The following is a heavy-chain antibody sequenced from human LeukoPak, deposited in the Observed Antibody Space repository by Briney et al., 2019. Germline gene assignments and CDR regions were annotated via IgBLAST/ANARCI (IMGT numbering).Heavy chain of an antibody. CDR2: LSGSGGGT. J-gene: IGHJ4*02. V-gene: IGHV3-23*01. CDR1: GFTFSSYD. Sequence: PGGSLRLSCAASGFTFSSYDMSWVRQAPGQGLEWVSGLSGSGGGTYYKDSVKGRFTISRDNAKNSLYLQMNSLRAEDTAVYYCARGSIAAAGYYYFDYWGQGTQVTVSS. CDR3: ARGSIAAAGYYYFDY. D-gene: IGHD6-13*01.